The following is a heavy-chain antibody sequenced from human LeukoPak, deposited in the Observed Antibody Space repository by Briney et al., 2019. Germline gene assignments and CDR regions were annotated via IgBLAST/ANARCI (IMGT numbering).Heavy chain of an antibody. Sequence: PGGSLRLSCAASGFAISTYAMAWVRQAPGKGLEWISSLSSGRSPSYSDSLEGRLTMSSDNARSTLYLQMDNLRGEDTAMYYCARQLGYCAAGTCYFDSWGHGTQVTVSS. CDR2: LSSGRSP. V-gene: IGHV3-69-1*01. CDR1: GFAISTYA. J-gene: IGHJ4*01. CDR3: ARQLGYCAAGTCYFDS. D-gene: IGHD2-8*02.